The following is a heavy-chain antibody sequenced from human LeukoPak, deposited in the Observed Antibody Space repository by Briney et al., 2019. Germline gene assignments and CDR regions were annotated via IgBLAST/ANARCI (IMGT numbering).Heavy chain of an antibody. J-gene: IGHJ4*02. CDR1: GFTFSSYS. V-gene: IGHV3-21*01. D-gene: IGHD6-13*01. CDR2: ISSSSSYI. Sequence: PGGSLRLSCAASGFTFSSYSMNWVRQAPGKGLEWVSSISSSSSYIYYADSVKGRFTISRDNAKNSLYLQMSILRAEDTAVYYFASLGIAAAGPEYFDYWGQGTLVTVSS. CDR3: ASLGIAAAGPEYFDY.